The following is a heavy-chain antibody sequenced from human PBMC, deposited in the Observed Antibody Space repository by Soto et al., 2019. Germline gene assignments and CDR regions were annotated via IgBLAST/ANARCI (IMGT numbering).Heavy chain of an antibody. Sequence: PGGSLRLSCAASGFTVSSNYMSWVRQAPGKGLEWVAVIYHGDSTHYADSVKGRFTISRDNSKNTLYLQMNSLRAEDTAVYYCAREIPRWFDYWGQGTLVTAPQ. CDR1: GFTVSSNY. CDR3: AREIPRWFDY. CDR2: IYHGDST. V-gene: IGHV3-66*01. D-gene: IGHD4-17*01. J-gene: IGHJ4*02.